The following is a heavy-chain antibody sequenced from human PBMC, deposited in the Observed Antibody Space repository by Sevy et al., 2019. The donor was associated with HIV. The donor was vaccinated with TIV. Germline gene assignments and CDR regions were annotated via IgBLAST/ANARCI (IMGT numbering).Heavy chain of an antibody. Sequence: SETLSLTCTVSGGSISTYYWSWIRQPPGKGLQWIGYIYYTGKTNYNPSLQTPVTMSIDTSKNQFSLRLSSATSADTAMYYCARLSRNNVVVTGVRRDGFDVWGQGTMVTVSS. J-gene: IGHJ3*01. V-gene: IGHV4-59*01. CDR3: ARLSRNNVVVTGVRRDGFDV. D-gene: IGHD2-21*02. CDR2: IYYTGKT. CDR1: GGSISTYY.